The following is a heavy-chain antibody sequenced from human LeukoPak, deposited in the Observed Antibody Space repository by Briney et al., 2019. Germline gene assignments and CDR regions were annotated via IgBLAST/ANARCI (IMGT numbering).Heavy chain of an antibody. D-gene: IGHD3-10*01. CDR3: AGGGDGSGSFDY. Sequence: GGSLRLSCAASGFTFSDYYMSWIRQAPGKGLEWVSYISSSSSYTNYADSVKGRFTISRDNAKNSLYLQMNSLRAEDTAVYYCAGGGDGSGSFDYWGQGTLVTVSS. V-gene: IGHV3-11*06. CDR2: ISSSSSYT. J-gene: IGHJ4*02. CDR1: GFTFSDYY.